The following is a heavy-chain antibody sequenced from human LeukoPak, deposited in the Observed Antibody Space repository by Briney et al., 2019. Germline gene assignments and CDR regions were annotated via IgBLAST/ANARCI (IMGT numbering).Heavy chain of an antibody. J-gene: IGHJ4*02. V-gene: IGHV3-21*01. CDR2: ISSCSSYI. Sequence: GGSLRLSCAASGFTFSSDRMTWVRQAPGKGLEWVSSISSCSSYIYYADSVTGRFTISRDNAKNSLYLQMNSLRAEDTAVYYCARDSYDYVWGSYHVYYFDYWGQGTLVTVSS. D-gene: IGHD3-16*02. CDR1: GFTFSSDR. CDR3: ARDSYDYVWGSYHVYYFDY.